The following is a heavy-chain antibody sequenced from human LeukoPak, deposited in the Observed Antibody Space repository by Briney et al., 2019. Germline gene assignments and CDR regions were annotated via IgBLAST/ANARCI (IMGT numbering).Heavy chain of an antibody. CDR1: GFTVSSNS. V-gene: IGHV3-66*01. CDR2: IYGGGST. CDR3: ARGLSVAARFDY. J-gene: IGHJ4*02. Sequence: GGSLRLSCTVSGFTVSSNSMSWVRQAPGKGLEWVSVIYGGGSTYYADSVKGRFTISRDNSKNTLYLQMNSLRAEDTAVYYCARGLSVAARFDYWGQGTLVTVSS. D-gene: IGHD2-15*01.